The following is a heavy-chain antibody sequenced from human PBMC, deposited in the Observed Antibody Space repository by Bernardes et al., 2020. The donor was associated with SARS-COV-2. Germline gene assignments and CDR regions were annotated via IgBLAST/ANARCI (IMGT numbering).Heavy chain of an antibody. CDR3: ARMGMYCSSTSCYGMDV. D-gene: IGHD2-2*01. V-gene: IGHV4-59*01. CDR1: GGSISSYY. J-gene: IGHJ6*02. Sequence: SETLSLTCTVSGGSISSYYWSWIRQPPGKGLEWIGYIYYSGSTNYNPSLKSRVTISVDTSKNQFSLKLSSVTAADTAVYYCARMGMYCSSTSCYGMDVWGQVTTVTVAS. CDR2: IYYSGST.